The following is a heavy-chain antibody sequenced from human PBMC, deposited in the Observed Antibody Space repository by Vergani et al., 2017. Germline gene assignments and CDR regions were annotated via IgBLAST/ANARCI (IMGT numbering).Heavy chain of an antibody. Sequence: EVQLVESGGGLVQPGGSLRLSCAASGFTFSSYWMSWVRQAPGKGLEWVANIKQDGSEKYYVDSVKGRFTISRDNAKNSLYLQMNSLRAEDTAVYYCSGSPCSGGSCHTLYYYYGMDVWGQGTTVTVSS. D-gene: IGHD2-15*01. V-gene: IGHV3-7*01. CDR2: IKQDGSEK. CDR1: GFTFSSYW. J-gene: IGHJ6*02. CDR3: SGSPCSGGSCHTLYYYYGMDV.